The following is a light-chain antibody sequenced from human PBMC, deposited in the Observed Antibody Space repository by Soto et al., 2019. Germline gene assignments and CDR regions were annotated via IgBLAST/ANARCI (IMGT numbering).Light chain of an antibody. J-gene: IGLJ1*01. CDR3: SLYTTSSSYV. Sequence: QSVLTQPASVSGSPGQSITISCTGTSSDVGGYIYVSWYQQHPGKAPKLMIYDVTSRPSGVSYRFSGSKSGNTASLTISGLQAEDEADYCCSLYTTSSSYVFGTGTKVTVL. CDR2: DVT. V-gene: IGLV2-14*01. CDR1: SSDVGGYIY.